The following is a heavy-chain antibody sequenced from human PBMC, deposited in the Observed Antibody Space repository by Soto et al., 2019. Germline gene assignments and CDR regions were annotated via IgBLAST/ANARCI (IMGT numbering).Heavy chain of an antibody. CDR3: AKDHRITMVRGVMVDGMDV. V-gene: IGHV3-30*18. J-gene: IGHJ6*02. CDR2: ISYDGSNK. Sequence: PGGSLRLSCAASGFTFNNYGMHWVRQAPGKGLEWVAVISYDGSNKYYADSVKGRFTISRDNSKNTLYLQMNSLRAEDTAVYYCAKDHRITMVRGVMVDGMDVWGQGTTVTVSS. CDR1: GFTFNNYG. D-gene: IGHD3-10*01.